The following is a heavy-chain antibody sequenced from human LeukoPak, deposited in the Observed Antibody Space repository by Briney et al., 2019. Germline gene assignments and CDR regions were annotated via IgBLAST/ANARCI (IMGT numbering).Heavy chain of an antibody. CDR2: IRSKANSYAT. CDR3: TRVRPRWLTEYYYMDV. D-gene: IGHD5-24*01. CDR1: GFTFSGSA. Sequence: GGSLKLSCAASGFTFSGSAMHWVRQASGKGLEWVGRIRSKANSYATAYAASVKGRFTISRDDSKNTAYLQMNSLKTEDTAVYYCTRVRPRWLTEYYYMDVWGKGTTVTIS. J-gene: IGHJ6*03. V-gene: IGHV3-73*01.